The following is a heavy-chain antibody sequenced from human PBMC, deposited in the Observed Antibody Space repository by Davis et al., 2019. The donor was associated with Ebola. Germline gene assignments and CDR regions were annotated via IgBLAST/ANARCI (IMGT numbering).Heavy chain of an antibody. Sequence: SETLSLTCTVSGDSLSSTIYYWGWVRQPPGKGPEWIGSIYYSGTTYYNPSLRSRVTISVDKSKNQFSLKLSSVTAADTAVYYCARDLAENYFDYWGQGTLVTVSS. CDR1: GDSLSSTIYY. CDR2: IYYSGTT. J-gene: IGHJ4*02. V-gene: IGHV4-39*07. CDR3: ARDLAENYFDY.